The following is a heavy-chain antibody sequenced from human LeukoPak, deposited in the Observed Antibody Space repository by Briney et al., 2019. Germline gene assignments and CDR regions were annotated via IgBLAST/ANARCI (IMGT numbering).Heavy chain of an antibody. V-gene: IGHV3-23*01. Sequence: PGGSLRLSCAASGFTFSSYAMSWARQAPGKGLEWVPAISDRGDSTYYADSVKGRFTISRDNSKKTLYLQMNSLRAEDTAVYYCAKEEGPLRLGELSPTPIDCWGQGILVTVSS. D-gene: IGHD3-16*02. CDR1: GFTFSSYA. CDR2: ISDRGDST. CDR3: AKEEGPLRLGELSPTPIDC. J-gene: IGHJ4*02.